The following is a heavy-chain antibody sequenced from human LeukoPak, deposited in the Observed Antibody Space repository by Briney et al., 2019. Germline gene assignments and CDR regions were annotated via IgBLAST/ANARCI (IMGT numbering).Heavy chain of an antibody. CDR2: TCYRSKWYN. CDR1: GDSVSSNSAA. CDR3: ARDGRDGYNYFSYYGMDV. Sequence: SQTLSLTCAISGDSVSSNSAAWNWSRQSPSRGLEWLGRTCYRSKWYNDYAVSVKSRITINPDTSKNQFSLQLNSVTPEDTAVYYCARDGRDGYNYFSYYGMDVWGQGTTVTVSS. V-gene: IGHV6-1*01. J-gene: IGHJ6*02. D-gene: IGHD5-24*01.